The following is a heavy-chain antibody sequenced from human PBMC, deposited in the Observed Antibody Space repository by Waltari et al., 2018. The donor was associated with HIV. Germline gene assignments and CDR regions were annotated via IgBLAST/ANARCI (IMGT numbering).Heavy chain of an antibody. CDR2: INPNGGGT. CDR3: ARGPPYYYGLGSPGGGWFDP. D-gene: IGHD3-10*01. V-gene: IGHV1-2*02. J-gene: IGHJ5*02. CDR1: GSTSPGYY. Sequence: QVQLVQSGAEVKKPGASVKVSCKASGSTSPGYYMHWARQHPGQGLEWMGWINPNGGGTNYAQKFQGRVTMTRDTSSSTAYMELSRLRSDDTAVYYCARGPPYYYGLGSPGGGWFDPWGQGTLVTVSS.